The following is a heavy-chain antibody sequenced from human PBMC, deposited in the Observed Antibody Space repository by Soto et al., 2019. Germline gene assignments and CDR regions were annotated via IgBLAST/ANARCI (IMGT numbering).Heavy chain of an antibody. CDR2: ISSSSSYI. CDR1: GFTFSYYS. D-gene: IGHD3-22*01. CDR3: ARVVDYYDPYYYYGMVV. Sequence: EVQLVESGGGLVKPGGSLRLSCAASGFTFSYYSMNWVRQAPGKGLEWVSSISSSSSYISYADSVKGRFTISRDNAKNSLYLQMTSLRAEDTDVYYCARVVDYYDPYYYYGMVVWGQGTTVTVSS. J-gene: IGHJ6*02. V-gene: IGHV3-21*01.